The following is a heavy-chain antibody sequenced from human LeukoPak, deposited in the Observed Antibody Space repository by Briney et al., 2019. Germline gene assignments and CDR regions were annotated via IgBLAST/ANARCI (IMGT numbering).Heavy chain of an antibody. CDR2: ISYSGST. CDR1: GYSISSGYY. Sequence: PSETLTLTCTVSGYSISSGYYWGWIRQPPGKGLEWIATISYSGSTYYNPSVKSRVTISRDTSKNQFSVSLNSVTAADTAVYYCVRVRSGSISDSWGQGTLVTVSS. J-gene: IGHJ1*01. CDR3: VRVRSGSISDS. D-gene: IGHD1-26*01. V-gene: IGHV4-38-2*02.